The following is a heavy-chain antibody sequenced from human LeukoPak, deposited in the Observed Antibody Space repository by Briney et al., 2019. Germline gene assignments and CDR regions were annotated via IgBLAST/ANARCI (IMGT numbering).Heavy chain of an antibody. V-gene: IGHV3-48*04. CDR1: GFSFRTYG. CDR2: INSDSDTV. Sequence: GGSLRLSCAASGFSFRTYGMSWVRQAPGKGLEWISYINSDSDTVYYSNSVEGRFTISRDNAKNSLYLQMNSLRAEDTAMYYCARDTRGESDYWGHGTLVTVSS. CDR3: ARDTRGESDY. D-gene: IGHD3-10*01. J-gene: IGHJ4*01.